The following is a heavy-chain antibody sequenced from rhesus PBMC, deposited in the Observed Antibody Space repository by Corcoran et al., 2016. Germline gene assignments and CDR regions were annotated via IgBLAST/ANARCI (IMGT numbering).Heavy chain of an antibody. V-gene: IGHV4S11*01. CDR2: SDSSGST. J-gene: IGHJ5-1*01. D-gene: IGHD1-1-1*01. Sequence: QVQLQESGPGLVTPSETMSLTCAVSGGSIRRNFWSWISQASGRGLEWIGYSDSSGSTYYNPSLKSRVTLSVDTSKKQFSLKLTSVTAADTAVYYCALRYEFWGPGVLVTVSS. CDR1: GGSIRRNF. CDR3: ALRYEF.